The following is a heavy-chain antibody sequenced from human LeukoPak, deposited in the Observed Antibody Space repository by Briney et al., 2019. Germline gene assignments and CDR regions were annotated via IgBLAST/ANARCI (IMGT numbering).Heavy chain of an antibody. J-gene: IGHJ4*02. D-gene: IGHD3-9*01. Sequence: PSETLSLTCTVSGGSISSSSYYWGWIRQPPGKGLEWIGSIYYSGSTYYNPSLKSRVTISVDTSKNQFSLKLSSVTAADTAVYYCATPSRVYYDILSGYYAFDYWGQGTLVTVSS. CDR2: IYYSGST. CDR3: ATPSRVYYDILSGYYAFDY. CDR1: GGSISSSSYY. V-gene: IGHV4-39*01.